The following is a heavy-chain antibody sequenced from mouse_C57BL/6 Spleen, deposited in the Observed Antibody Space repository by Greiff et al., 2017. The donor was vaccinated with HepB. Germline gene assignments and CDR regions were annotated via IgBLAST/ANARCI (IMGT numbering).Heavy chain of an antibody. J-gene: IGHJ2*01. D-gene: IGHD2-2*01. CDR1: GYTFTSYW. Sequence: QVQLQQPGAELVRPGSSVKLSCKASGYTFTSYWMHWVKQRPIQGLEWIGNIDPSDSETHYNQKFKDKATLTVDKSSSTAYMQLSSLTSEDSAVYYCAASWLPYYFDYWGQGTTLTVSS. V-gene: IGHV1-52*01. CDR2: IDPSDSET. CDR3: AASWLPYYFDY.